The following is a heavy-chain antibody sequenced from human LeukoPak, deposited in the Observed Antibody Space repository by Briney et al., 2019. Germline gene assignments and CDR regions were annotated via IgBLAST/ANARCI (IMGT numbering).Heavy chain of an antibody. CDR2: ISGSGGST. J-gene: IGHJ5*02. Sequence: GSLRLSCAASGFTFSSYAMSWVRQAPGKGLEWVSAISGSGGSTYYADSVKGRFTISRDNSKNTLYLQMNSLRAEDTAVYYCAKYCSSTSCFWAIEHPNHNNWFDPWGQGTLVTVSS. D-gene: IGHD2-2*01. V-gene: IGHV3-23*01. CDR1: GFTFSSYA. CDR3: AKYCSSTSCFWAIEHPNHNNWFDP.